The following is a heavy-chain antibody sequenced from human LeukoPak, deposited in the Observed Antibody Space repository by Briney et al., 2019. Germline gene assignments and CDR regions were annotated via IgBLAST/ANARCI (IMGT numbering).Heavy chain of an antibody. CDR3: ARLLRSDYYGMDV. V-gene: IGHV1-2*02. Sequence: ASVKVSCKASGYTFTGYYMRWVRQAPAQGLEWMGWINPNSGGTNYAQKFQGRVTMTRDTSINTAYMELSRLRSDDTAVYYCARLLRSDYYGMDVWGQGTTVTVSS. CDR2: INPNSGGT. D-gene: IGHD3-10*01. J-gene: IGHJ6*02. CDR1: GYTFTGYY.